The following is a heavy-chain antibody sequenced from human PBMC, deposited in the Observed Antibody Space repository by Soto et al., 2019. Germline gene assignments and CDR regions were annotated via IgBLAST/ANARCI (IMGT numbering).Heavy chain of an antibody. V-gene: IGHV3-30-3*01. CDR1: GFTFSSYA. Sequence: GGSVRLSCAASGFTFSSYAMHWVRQAPGKGLEWVAVISYDGSNKYYADSVKGRFTISRDNSKNTLYLQMNSLRAEDTAVYYCARGSYGYDYWGQGTLVTVS. CDR2: ISYDGSNK. D-gene: IGHD5-18*01. CDR3: ARGSYGYDY. J-gene: IGHJ4*02.